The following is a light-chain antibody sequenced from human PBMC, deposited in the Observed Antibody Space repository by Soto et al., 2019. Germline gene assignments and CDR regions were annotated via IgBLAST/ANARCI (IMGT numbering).Light chain of an antibody. CDR3: SSYTSSSTYV. J-gene: IGLJ1*01. V-gene: IGLV2-14*01. CDR1: SSDVGGYNY. Sequence: VLTQPASVSGSPGQSITISCTGTSSDVGGYNYVSWYQQNPGKAPKLMIYEVSNRPSGVSNRFSGSKSGNTASLTISGLQAEDEADYYCSSYTSSSTYVFGTGTKVTVL. CDR2: EVS.